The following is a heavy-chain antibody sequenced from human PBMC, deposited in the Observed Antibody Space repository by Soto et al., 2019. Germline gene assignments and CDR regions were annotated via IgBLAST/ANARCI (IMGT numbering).Heavy chain of an antibody. CDR1: GFIFSSHA. CDR2: VSGSGASV. CDR3: AKDLPLWSGYSFSENH. J-gene: IGHJ5*02. D-gene: IGHD3-3*01. Sequence: GSLRLSCEGSGFIFSSHAMSWVRQAPGKGLEWVSSVSGSGASVHLPDFLKGRFSSSRDNSKNTVYLELNNLRVDDTAVYYCAKDLPLWSGYSFSENHWGQGTLVTVSS. V-gene: IGHV3-23*01.